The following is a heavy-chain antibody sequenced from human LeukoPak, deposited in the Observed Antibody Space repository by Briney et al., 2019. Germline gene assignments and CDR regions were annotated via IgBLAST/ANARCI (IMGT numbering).Heavy chain of an antibody. J-gene: IGHJ4*02. D-gene: IGHD6-13*01. CDR2: IGSDGYI. CDR1: GFTFDDYG. V-gene: IGHV3-69-1*01. CDR3: ARSLEAGYSSSWYWGY. Sequence: GGALRLSCAASGFTFDDYGMTWVRQAPGKGLQWVSTIGSDGYIYYADSVKGRFTISRDNAKNSLYLQMNSLRAEDTAVYYCARSLEAGYSSSWYWGYWGQGTLVTVSS.